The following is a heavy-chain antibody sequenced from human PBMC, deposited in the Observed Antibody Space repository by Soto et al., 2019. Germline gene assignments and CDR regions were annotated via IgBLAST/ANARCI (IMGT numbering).Heavy chain of an antibody. V-gene: IGHV3-30*18. Sequence: GGSLRLSCAASGFTFSSYGMHWVRQAPGKGLEWVAVISYDGSNKYYADSVKGRFTISRDNSKNTLYLQMNSLRAEDTAVYYCAKDRGYYDFWSGYSFDYWGQGTLVTVSS. CDR1: GFTFSSYG. J-gene: IGHJ4*02. CDR2: ISYDGSNK. D-gene: IGHD3-3*01. CDR3: AKDRGYYDFWSGYSFDY.